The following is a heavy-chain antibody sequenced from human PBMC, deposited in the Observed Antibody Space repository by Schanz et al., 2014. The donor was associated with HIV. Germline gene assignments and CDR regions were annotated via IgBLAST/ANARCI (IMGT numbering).Heavy chain of an antibody. V-gene: IGHV1-2*02. CDR3: TRSQFQLHWLDS. CDR1: GGTFSRYA. D-gene: IGHD1-1*01. J-gene: IGHJ5*01. CDR2: INPKNGAS. Sequence: QVQLVQSGAEVKKPGSSVKVSCNASGGTFSRYAISWVRQAPGQGLEWMGWINPKNGASRFARKFQGRVTMTRDTSINTVYMELSRLRHDDTAVYFCTRSQFQLHWLDSWGQGTLVTVSS.